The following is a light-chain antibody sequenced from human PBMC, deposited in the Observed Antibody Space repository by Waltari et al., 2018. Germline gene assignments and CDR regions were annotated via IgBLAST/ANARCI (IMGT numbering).Light chain of an antibody. CDR2: YKSDSEK. V-gene: IGLV5-37*01. CDR1: SAIHAGDFN. CDR3: MFWPSNVWV. Sequence: QPVLTQTPSSSASPGDSARLTCTLPSAIHAGDFNIYWYKQKPGSPPRFLLYYKSDSEKAQGSGVPSRFSGSKDASANAGILLSSGLQSEDEADYYCMFWPSNVWVFGGGTKLTVL. J-gene: IGLJ3*02.